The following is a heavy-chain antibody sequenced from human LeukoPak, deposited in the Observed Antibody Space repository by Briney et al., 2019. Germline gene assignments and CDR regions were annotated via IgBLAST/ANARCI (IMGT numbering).Heavy chain of an antibody. D-gene: IGHD3-22*01. Sequence: SVKVSCKASGGTFSSYAISWVRQAPGQGLEWMGRIIPILGIANYAQKFQGRVTITADKSTSTAYMELSSLRSEDTAVYYCARADYYDPWYFDYWGQGTLVTVSS. CDR2: IIPILGIA. V-gene: IGHV1-69*04. J-gene: IGHJ4*02. CDR3: ARADYYDPWYFDY. CDR1: GGTFSSYA.